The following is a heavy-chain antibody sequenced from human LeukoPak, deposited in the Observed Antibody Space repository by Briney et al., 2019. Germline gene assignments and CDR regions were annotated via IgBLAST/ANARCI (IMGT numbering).Heavy chain of an antibody. CDR1: GYTLTELS. D-gene: IGHD3-3*01. V-gene: IGHV1-24*01. Sequence: ASVKVSCKVSGYTLTELSMHWVRQAPGKGLDWMGGFDPEDGETIYAQKFQGRVTMTEDTSTDTASMELSSLRSEDTAVYYCATGSFLSPPFDYWGQGTLVTVSS. CDR2: FDPEDGET. J-gene: IGHJ4*02. CDR3: ATGSFLSPPFDY.